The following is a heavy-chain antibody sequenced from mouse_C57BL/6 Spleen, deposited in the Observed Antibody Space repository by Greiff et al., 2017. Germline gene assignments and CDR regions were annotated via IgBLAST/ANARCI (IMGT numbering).Heavy chain of an antibody. J-gene: IGHJ1*03. V-gene: IGHV1-55*01. Sequence: QVQLQQPWAELVKPGASVKMSCKASGYTFTSYWITWVKQRPGQGLEWIGDIYPGSGSTNYNEKFKSKATLTVDTSSSTAYMQLSSLTSEDSAVYYCALYYYGRGYFDVWGTGTTVTVSS. CDR1: GYTFTSYW. D-gene: IGHD1-1*01. CDR3: ALYYYGRGYFDV. CDR2: IYPGSGST.